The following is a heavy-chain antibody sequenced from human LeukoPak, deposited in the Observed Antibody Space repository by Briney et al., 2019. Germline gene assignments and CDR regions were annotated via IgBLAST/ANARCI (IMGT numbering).Heavy chain of an antibody. V-gene: IGHV1-69*11. CDR1: GGSFSNNA. D-gene: IGHD2-15*01. CDR2: IFPILGKG. CDR3: ARAGYCSGGSCPNFRYGMDV. J-gene: IGHJ6*02. Sequence: SVKVSCTASGGSFSNNAISWVRQVPGQGLEWMGRIFPILGKGNSALNFRGRVTITADESTSTAYMELSSLRSEDTAVYYCARAGYCSGGSCPNFRYGMDVWGQGTTVTVSS.